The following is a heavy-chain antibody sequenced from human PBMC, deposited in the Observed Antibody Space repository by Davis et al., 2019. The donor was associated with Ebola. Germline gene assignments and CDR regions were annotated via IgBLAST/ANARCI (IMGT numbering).Heavy chain of an antibody. J-gene: IGHJ2*01. CDR2: ISYDGSNK. CDR3: VRDPALVVTGGGWFFGL. CDR1: AFTFSSYA. D-gene: IGHD2-21*02. V-gene: IGHV3-30-3*01. Sequence: GGSLRLSCAASAFTFSSYAMHWVRQAPGKGLEWVAVISYDGSNKYYADSVKGRFTISRDNSKNTLYLQMNSLRDEDTAVYYCVRDPALVVTGGGWFFGLWGRGTLVTVSS.